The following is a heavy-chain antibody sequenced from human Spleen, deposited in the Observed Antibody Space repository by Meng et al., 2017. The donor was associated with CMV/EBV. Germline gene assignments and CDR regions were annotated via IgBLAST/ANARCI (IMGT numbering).Heavy chain of an antibody. V-gene: IGHV1-2*02. CDR2: INPITGGT. D-gene: IGHD1-7*01. Sequence: SGYTFTASYMHWVRQTPGQRFEWMGWINPITGGTTYAQKFQDRVTMTRDTSINRAYMDLSRLTSDDTAVYYCARGPWNYDYNYFDPWGQGTLVTVSS. J-gene: IGHJ5*02. CDR3: ARGPWNYDYNYFDP. CDR1: GYTFTASY.